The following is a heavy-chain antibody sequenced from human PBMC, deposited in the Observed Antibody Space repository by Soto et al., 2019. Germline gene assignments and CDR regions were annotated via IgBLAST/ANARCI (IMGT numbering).Heavy chain of an antibody. J-gene: IGHJ5*02. CDR3: ARETNSLDL. CDR1: SYSISSGFF. D-gene: IGHD1-7*01. CDR2: IYHTGDT. Sequence: TSETLSLTCVVSSYSISSGFFWAWIRQPPGKGLEWVGSIYHTGDTHYNPSLRSQVSMSVDTYKNHFSLRLTYLTAADTAVYFCARETNSLDLWGQGILVTVSS. V-gene: IGHV4-38-2*02.